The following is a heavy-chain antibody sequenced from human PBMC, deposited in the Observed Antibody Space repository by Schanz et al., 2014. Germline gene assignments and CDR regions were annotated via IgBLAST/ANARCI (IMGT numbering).Heavy chain of an antibody. CDR1: GYTFTGHS. J-gene: IGHJ2*01. CDR3: ARAGQDFEYSSLSPIWYFDL. CDR2: INPNSGGT. Sequence: QVQLVQSGAEVKKPGASVKVSCKASGYTFTGHSMHWVRQAPGQGLEWMGRINPNSGGTNYAQKFQGRVTMTRDTSISTAYMELSRLRSDDTAVYYCARAGQDFEYSSLSPIWYFDLWGRGTLVTVSS. D-gene: IGHD6-6*01. V-gene: IGHV1-2*06.